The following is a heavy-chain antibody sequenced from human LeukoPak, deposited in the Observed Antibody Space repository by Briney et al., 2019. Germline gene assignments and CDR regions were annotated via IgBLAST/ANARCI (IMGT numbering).Heavy chain of an antibody. D-gene: IGHD5-12*01. Sequence: SETLSLTCTVSGYSISRGYYWGWIRTPPEKGLEWIGSIYHSGRTYYNPSLKSRVTISVDTSKNQCSLKLSSVTAADTAVYDCARDGPGYDHSDYWGQGTLVTVSS. CDR1: GYSISRGYY. CDR2: IYHSGRT. V-gene: IGHV4-38-2*02. J-gene: IGHJ4*02. CDR3: ARDGPGYDHSDY.